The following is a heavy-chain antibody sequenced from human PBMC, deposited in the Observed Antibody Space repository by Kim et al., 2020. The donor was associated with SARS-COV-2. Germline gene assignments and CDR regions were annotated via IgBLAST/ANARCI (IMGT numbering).Heavy chain of an antibody. D-gene: IGHD1-7*01. Sequence: SETLSLTCTVSGGSISSYYWSWIRQSPGKGLEWIGYFYNSGSTKYNPSLKSRVTISADMSKNQFSLKLSSVTAADTAVYYCARDRGKPPKLELRKNFYSYVMDVWGRGTTVPVSS. CDR2: FYNSGST. CDR3: ARDRGKPPKLELRKNFYSYVMDV. V-gene: IGHV4-59*01. J-gene: IGHJ6*02. CDR1: GGSISSYY.